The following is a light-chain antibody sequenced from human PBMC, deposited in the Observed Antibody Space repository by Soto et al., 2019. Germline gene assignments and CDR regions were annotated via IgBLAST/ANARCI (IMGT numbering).Light chain of an antibody. CDR3: QHYVTLSRT. V-gene: IGKV1-5*03. Sequence: DIQMTQSPSALSASVGDRVTITCRASQSVSNWLAWYRQKPGEAPKLLIYDGSTLERGVPPRFRGSGSGTEFHLTITSLQPDDFATFKCQHYVTLSRTVGQGTKVEVK. J-gene: IGKJ1*01. CDR2: DGS. CDR1: QSVSNW.